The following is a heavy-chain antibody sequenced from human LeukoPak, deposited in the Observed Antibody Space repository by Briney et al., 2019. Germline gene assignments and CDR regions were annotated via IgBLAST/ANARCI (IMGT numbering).Heavy chain of an antibody. D-gene: IGHD6-13*01. CDR1: GGSISSFY. CDR3: ARENSNSWYLDY. J-gene: IGHJ4*02. V-gene: IGHV4-59*01. Sequence: SETLSLTCTVSGGSISSFYWGWIRQPPGKGLEWIGYTYYSGSTDYNPSLKSRVTISVDTSKNQFSLKLSSVTAADTAVYYCARENSNSWYLDYWGQGTLVTVSS. CDR2: TYYSGST.